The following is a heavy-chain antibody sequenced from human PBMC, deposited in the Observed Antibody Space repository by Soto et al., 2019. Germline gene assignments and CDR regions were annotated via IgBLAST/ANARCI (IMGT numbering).Heavy chain of an antibody. CDR1: GFTFSSYG. CDR3: ARGFPGYCSSTSCSHNWFDP. CDR2: IWYDGSNK. D-gene: IGHD2-2*01. V-gene: IGHV3-33*01. Sequence: QVQLVESGGGVVQPGRSLRLSCAASGFTFSSYGMHWVRQAPGKGLEWVAVIWYDGSNKYYADSVKGRFTISRDNSKNTLYLQMNSLRAEDTAVYYCARGFPGYCSSTSCSHNWFDPWGQGTLVTVSS. J-gene: IGHJ5*02.